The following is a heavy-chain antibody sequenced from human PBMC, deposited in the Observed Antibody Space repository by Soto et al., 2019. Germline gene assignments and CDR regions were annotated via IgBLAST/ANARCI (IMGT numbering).Heavy chain of an antibody. D-gene: IGHD3-10*01. V-gene: IGHV1-3*01. CDR1: GYTLTSYA. CDR2: INAGNGNT. CDR3: ARDKAGPGYYYGMDV. Sequence: ASVKVSCKASGYTLTSYAMHWVRQAPGQRLEWMGWINAGNGNTKYSQKFQGRVTITRDTSASTAYMELSSLRSEDTAVYYCARDKAGPGYYYGMDVWGQGTTVTVSS. J-gene: IGHJ6*02.